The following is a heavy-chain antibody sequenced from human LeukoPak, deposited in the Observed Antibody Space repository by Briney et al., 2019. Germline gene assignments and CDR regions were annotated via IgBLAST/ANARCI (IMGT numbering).Heavy chain of an antibody. CDR1: GGSIISGNW. CDR3: ASSDGLPPRSDSSYDVFDY. Sequence: KASETLSLTCAVSGGSIISGNWWSWVRQPPGKGLEWIGEIYHSGRANYNPSLKSRVTISLDKSKNQFSLNLSSVTAADTALYYCASSDGLPPRSDSSYDVFDYWGQGTLVTVSS. J-gene: IGHJ4*02. V-gene: IGHV4-4*02. CDR2: IYHSGRA. D-gene: IGHD5-12*01.